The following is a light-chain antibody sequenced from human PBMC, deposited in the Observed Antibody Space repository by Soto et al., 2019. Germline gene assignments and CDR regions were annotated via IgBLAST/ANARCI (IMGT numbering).Light chain of an antibody. CDR2: KGS. Sequence: DIQMTQSPSTLSASVGDRVTITCRASQSISSWLAWYQQKPGKSPKLLINKGSSLESGVPSRFSGSGSGTEFTLTISSLQPDDFATYYSQHFNSYPWTFGQGTKV. J-gene: IGKJ1*01. V-gene: IGKV1-5*03. CDR3: QHFNSYPWT. CDR1: QSISSW.